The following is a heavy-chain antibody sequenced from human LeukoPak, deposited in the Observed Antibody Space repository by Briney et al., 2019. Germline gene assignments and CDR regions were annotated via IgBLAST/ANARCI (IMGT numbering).Heavy chain of an antibody. V-gene: IGHV1-8*02. CDR1: GGTFSSYA. J-gene: IGHJ6*02. Sequence: ASVKVSCKASGGTFSSYAISWVRQATGQGLEWMRWMNPNSGNTGYAQKFQGRVTMTRNTSISTAYMELSSLRSEDTAVYYYARGGYNYYYGMDVWGQGTTVTVSS. CDR3: ARGGYNYYYGMDV. CDR2: MNPNSGNT.